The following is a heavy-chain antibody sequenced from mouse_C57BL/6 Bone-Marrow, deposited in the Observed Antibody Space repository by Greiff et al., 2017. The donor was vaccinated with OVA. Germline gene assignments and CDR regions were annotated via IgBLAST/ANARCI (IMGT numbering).Heavy chain of an antibody. Sequence: EVQLQQSGPELVKPGASVKISCKASGYTFTDYYMNWVKQSHGKSLEWIGDINPNNGGTSYNQKFKGKATLTVDKSSSTAYMELRSLTSEDSAVYYCARTSTMVMDYWGQGTSVTVSS. V-gene: IGHV1-26*01. J-gene: IGHJ4*01. CDR3: ARTSTMVMDY. CDR1: GYTFTDYY. D-gene: IGHD2-13*01. CDR2: INPNNGGT.